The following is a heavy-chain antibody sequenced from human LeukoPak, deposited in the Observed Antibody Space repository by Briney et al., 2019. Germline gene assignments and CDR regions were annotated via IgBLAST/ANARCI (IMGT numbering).Heavy chain of an antibody. CDR1: GFTVSSNY. D-gene: IGHD2-15*01. CDR2: IYSGGST. J-gene: IGHJ5*02. CDR3: ARLVVVAATWFDP. Sequence: GGSLRLSCAASGFTVSSNYMSWVRQAPGKGLEWVSVIYSGGSTYYADSVKGRFTIPRDNSKNTLYLQMNSLRAEDTAVYYCARLVVVAATWFDPWGQGTLVTVSS. V-gene: IGHV3-66*04.